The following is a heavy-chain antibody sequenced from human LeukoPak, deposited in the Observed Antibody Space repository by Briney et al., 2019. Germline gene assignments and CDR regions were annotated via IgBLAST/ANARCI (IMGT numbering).Heavy chain of an antibody. V-gene: IGHV3-49*02. CDR3: SRDLGTTETGDDY. Sequence: GASLRLSCTTSGFTFGDYPMNWVRQGPGKGLEWVGIIRSRTKGGTTDYAASVKGRFTISRDDSKGTAYLQMDSLETEDTAVYYCSRDLGTTETGDDYWGQGTLVTVSS. J-gene: IGHJ4*02. CDR2: IRSRTKGGTT. D-gene: IGHD4-17*01. CDR1: GFTFGDYP.